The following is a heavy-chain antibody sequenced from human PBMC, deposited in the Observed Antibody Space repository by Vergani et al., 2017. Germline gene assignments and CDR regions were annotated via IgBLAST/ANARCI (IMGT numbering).Heavy chain of an antibody. V-gene: IGHV3-30*02. D-gene: IGHD3-16*01. Sequence: QVQLLESGGGVVQRGGSLRLSCATSGFTLSNYDMQWIRQGPGKGLKFVAFIQFDGSKQYYADSVKGRFTLSRDFSKNTLYLQMNSLRTDDTATYYCAKHFRGWGIDYWGQGTQVIVSS. CDR3: AKHFRGWGIDY. J-gene: IGHJ4*02. CDR1: GFTLSNYD. CDR2: IQFDGSKQ.